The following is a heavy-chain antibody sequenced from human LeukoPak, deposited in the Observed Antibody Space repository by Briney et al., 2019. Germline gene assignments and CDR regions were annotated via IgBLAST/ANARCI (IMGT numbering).Heavy chain of an antibody. J-gene: IGHJ4*02. CDR3: ARAEEITMVRGVIIEEWASNYYFDY. CDR2: IIPILGIA. CDR1: GGTFSSYA. D-gene: IGHD3-10*01. Sequence: ASVKVSCKASGGTFSSYAISWVRQAPGQGLEWMGRIIPILGIANYAQNFQGRVMITADTSTSTAYMELSSLRSEDTAVYYCARAEEITMVRGVIIEEWASNYYFDYWGQGTLVTVSS. V-gene: IGHV1-69*04.